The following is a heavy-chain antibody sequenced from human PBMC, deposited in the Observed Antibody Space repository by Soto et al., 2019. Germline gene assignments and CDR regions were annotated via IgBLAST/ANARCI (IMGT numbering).Heavy chain of an antibody. CDR3: ARQAEGGYSYGY. Sequence: NLYWKGSGDGLSRYVVSWLRQATGQGLEWMGGIIPIFGTANYAQKFQGRVTITRDTSASTAYMELSSLRSEDTAVYYCARQAEGGYSYGYWGQRTLVTVSS. D-gene: IGHD4-4*01. CDR2: IIPIFGTA. V-gene: IGHV1-69*05. J-gene: IGHJ4*02. CDR1: GDGLSRYV.